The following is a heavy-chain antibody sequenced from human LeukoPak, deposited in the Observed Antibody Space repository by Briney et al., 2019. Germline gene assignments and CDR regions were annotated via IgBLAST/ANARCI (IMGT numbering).Heavy chain of an antibody. Sequence: GASMKVSCKASGYTFSSYAIHWVRQAPGQRLEWMGWINAGNDKTKYSQMFQGRVTIARDTSASTTYMELSSLRSEDTAVYYCARDYYYDGSGPNYFDYWGQGTLVTVSS. V-gene: IGHV1-3*01. J-gene: IGHJ4*02. CDR3: ARDYYYDGSGPNYFDY. D-gene: IGHD3-22*01. CDR2: INAGNDKT. CDR1: GYTFSSYA.